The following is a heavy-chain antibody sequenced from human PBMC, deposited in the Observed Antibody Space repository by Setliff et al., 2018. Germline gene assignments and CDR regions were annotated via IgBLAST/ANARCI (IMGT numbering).Heavy chain of an antibody. CDR3: ARGGYNGCAVFDD. V-gene: IGHV4-59*01. D-gene: IGHD5-12*01. Sequence: SETLSLTCTVSGGSIGGYYWSWIRQPPGKGLEWIGNIYYTGSPSYSPSLRSRGTISVDTSKNKFSLSLSSVTAADTAVYYCARGGYNGCAVFDDWGQGALVTVSS. CDR1: GGSIGGYY. CDR2: IYYTGSP. J-gene: IGHJ4*02.